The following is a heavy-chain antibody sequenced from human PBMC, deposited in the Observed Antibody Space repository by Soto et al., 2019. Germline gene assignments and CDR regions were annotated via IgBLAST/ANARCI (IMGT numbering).Heavy chain of an antibody. J-gene: IGHJ5*02. CDR3: ARLGFGTPDWFDP. CDR1: GGSISSSSYY. CDR2: IYYSGST. Sequence: SETLSLTCTVSGGSISSSSYYWGWIRQPPGKGLEWIGSIYYSGSTYYKTSLKSRVTISVDTSKKQFSLKLSSVNAADTAVYYCARLGFGTPDWFDPWGQGTLVTVSS. V-gene: IGHV4-39*01. D-gene: IGHD1-1*01.